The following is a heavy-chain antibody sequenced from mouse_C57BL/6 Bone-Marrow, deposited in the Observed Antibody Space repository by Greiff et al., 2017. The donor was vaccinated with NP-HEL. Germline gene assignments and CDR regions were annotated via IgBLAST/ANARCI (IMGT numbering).Heavy chain of an antibody. J-gene: IGHJ3*01. CDR3: TTDWGVAY. CDR1: GFNITDYY. D-gene: IGHD4-1*01. CDR2: IDPEDGDS. Sequence: EVQLVESGAELVRPGASVKLSCTASGFNITDYYMHWVKQRPEQGLEWIGRIDPEDGDSEYAPKFQGKATMTAATSSNTAYLQLSSLTSEDTAVYYCTTDWGVAYWGQGTLVTVSA. V-gene: IGHV14-1*01.